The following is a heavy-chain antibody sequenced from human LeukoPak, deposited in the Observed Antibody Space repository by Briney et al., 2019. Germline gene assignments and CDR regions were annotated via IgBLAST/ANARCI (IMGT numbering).Heavy chain of an antibody. CDR1: GFNFSHYG. CDR2: ISGSGGST. D-gene: IGHD1/OR15-1a*01. J-gene: IGHJ4*02. Sequence: PGGSLRLSCAAAGFNFSHYGMSWVRQAPGKGLEWVSSISGSGGSTYYADSVKGRFTISRDNSKNTLYLQMNSLRAEDTAVYYCAKYWVKQFDYWGQGALVTVSS. V-gene: IGHV3-23*01. CDR3: AKYWVKQFDY.